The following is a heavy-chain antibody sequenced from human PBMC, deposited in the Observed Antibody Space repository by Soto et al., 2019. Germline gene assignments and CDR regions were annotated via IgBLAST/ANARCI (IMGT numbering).Heavy chain of an antibody. J-gene: IGHJ3*02. D-gene: IGHD2-2*01. V-gene: IGHV1-18*01. Sequence: ASVKVSCKASGYTFTSYGISWVRQAPGQGLEWMGWISAYNGNTNYAQKLQGRVTMTTDTSTSTAYMELRSLRSDDTAGYYCARGNIVVVPAAISSAFDIWGQGTMVTVSS. CDR3: ARGNIVVVPAAISSAFDI. CDR1: GYTFTSYG. CDR2: ISAYNGNT.